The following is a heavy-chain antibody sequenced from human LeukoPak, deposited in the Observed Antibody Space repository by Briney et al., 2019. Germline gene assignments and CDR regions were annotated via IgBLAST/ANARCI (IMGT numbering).Heavy chain of an antibody. D-gene: IGHD4-17*01. CDR2: INHSGST. CDR1: GGSLSGYY. Sequence: SETLSLTCAVYGGSLSGYYWSWIRQPPGKGLEWIGEINHSGSTNYNPSLKSRVTISVDTSKNQFSLKLSSVTAADTAVYYCARGWSKDVRLRPGRYYMDVWGKGTTVTVSS. CDR3: ARGWSKDVRLRPGRYYMDV. V-gene: IGHV4-34*01. J-gene: IGHJ6*03.